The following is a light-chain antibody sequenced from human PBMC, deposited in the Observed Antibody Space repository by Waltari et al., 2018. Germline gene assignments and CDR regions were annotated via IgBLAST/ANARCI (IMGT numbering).Light chain of an antibody. J-gene: IGLJ1*01. CDR2: DVT. V-gene: IGLV2-23*02. Sequence: QSALTQFASVSGSPGQSITISCTGTSSDVGGYNLVSWYQQHPGRAPKLIIYDVTKRPSGVSNRFSGSKSGNTASLTISGLQAEDEADYYCCSFAGSISVFTVFGTGT. CDR1: SSDVGGYNL. CDR3: CSFAGSISVFTV.